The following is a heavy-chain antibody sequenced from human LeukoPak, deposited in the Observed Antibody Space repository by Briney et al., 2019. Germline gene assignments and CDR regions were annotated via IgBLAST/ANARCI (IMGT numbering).Heavy chain of an antibody. CDR3: AGYSSSKPIDY. D-gene: IGHD6-6*01. V-gene: IGHV3-30-3*01. Sequence: PGGSLRLSCAASGFTFSSYAMHWVRQAPGKGLEWVAVISYDGSNKYYADSVKGRFTISRDNSKNTLYLQMNSLRAEDTAVYYCAGYSSSKPIDYWGQGTLVTVSS. J-gene: IGHJ4*02. CDR2: ISYDGSNK. CDR1: GFTFSSYA.